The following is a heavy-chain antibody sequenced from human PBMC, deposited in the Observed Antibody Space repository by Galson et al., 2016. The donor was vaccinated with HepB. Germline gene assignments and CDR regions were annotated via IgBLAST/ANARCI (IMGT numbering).Heavy chain of an antibody. CDR2: LSHGGVT. D-gene: IGHD3-3*01. V-gene: IGHV4-30-2*01. CDR3: AGLPTYYDLSKGFTDY. Sequence: TLSLTCAVSGASITSGGYSWTWIRQPPGAGLEWIGYLSHGGVTHYNSSLKSRVSISRDRSKNQFSVSLNSVTAADTAVYFCAGLPTYYDLSKGFTDYWGPGTLVTVSS. J-gene: IGHJ4*02. CDR1: GASITSGGYS.